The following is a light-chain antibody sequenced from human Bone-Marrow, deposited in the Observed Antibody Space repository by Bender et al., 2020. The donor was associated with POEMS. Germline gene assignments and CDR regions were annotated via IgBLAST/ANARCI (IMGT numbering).Light chain of an antibody. CDR1: KLGDKY. V-gene: IGLV3-1*01. CDR2: QDN. Sequence: SYELIQPPSVSVAPGQTASITCSGDKLGDKYASWYQQKPGQSPVLVIYQDNKRPSGIPERFSGSNSGNTATLTIRGTQTMDEADYYCQAWDSGTAIFGGGTTLTVL. J-gene: IGLJ2*01. CDR3: QAWDSGTAI.